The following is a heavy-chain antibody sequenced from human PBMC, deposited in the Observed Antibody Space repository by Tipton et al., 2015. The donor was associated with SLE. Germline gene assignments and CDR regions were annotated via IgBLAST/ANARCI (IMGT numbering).Heavy chain of an antibody. V-gene: IGHV4-39*07. J-gene: IGHJ4*02. D-gene: IGHD2-2*01. Sequence: TLSLTCTVSGGSISSSTYYWGWIRQPPGKGLEWIGSIYSSGITYFNPSLKGRPTISADTSKNQFSLKLSSVTAADTAVYYCARDVAPAAVPLFEYWGQGTLVTVSS. CDR2: IYSSGIT. CDR1: GGSISSSTYY. CDR3: ARDVAPAAVPLFEY.